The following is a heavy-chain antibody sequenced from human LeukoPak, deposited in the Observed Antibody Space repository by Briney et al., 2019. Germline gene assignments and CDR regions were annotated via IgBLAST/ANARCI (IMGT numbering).Heavy chain of an antibody. V-gene: IGHV1-8*01. J-gene: IGHJ4*02. Sequence: ASVRVSCKASGYTFTSYDINWVRQATGQRPEWMGWMSPNSGDTGYAQRFQDRVTMTRNTSISTAYMELSSLRSDDTAVYYCARGPPNWGYDYWGPGTLVTVSS. D-gene: IGHD7-27*01. CDR3: ARGPPNWGYDY. CDR1: GYTFTSYD. CDR2: MSPNSGDT.